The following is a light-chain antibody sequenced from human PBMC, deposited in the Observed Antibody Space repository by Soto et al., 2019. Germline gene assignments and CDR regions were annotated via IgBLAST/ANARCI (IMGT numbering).Light chain of an antibody. CDR2: AAS. J-gene: IGKJ1*01. Sequence: AIQMTQFPSSLSASVRDRVTVTCRASHDIRNDLGWYQQKPGKAPKLLIYAASSLQSGVPSRFSGSGSGTQFTLTISSLQPEDVATYYCLQNYNYPWTFGQGTRWIS. CDR1: HDIRND. V-gene: IGKV1-6*01. CDR3: LQNYNYPWT.